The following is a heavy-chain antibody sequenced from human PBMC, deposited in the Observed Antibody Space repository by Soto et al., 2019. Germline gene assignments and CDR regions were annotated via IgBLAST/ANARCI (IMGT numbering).Heavy chain of an antibody. CDR3: GRQNYVWGSYRIYYYYGMDV. CDR1: GGSFSGYY. Sequence: SETLSLTCAVYGGSFSGYYWSWIRQPPGKGLEWIGEINHSGSTNYNPSLKSRVTISVDTSKNQFSLKLSSVTAADTAVYYCGRQNYVWGSYRIYYYYGMDVWGQGTTVTVS. D-gene: IGHD3-16*02. V-gene: IGHV4-34*01. CDR2: INHSGST. J-gene: IGHJ6*02.